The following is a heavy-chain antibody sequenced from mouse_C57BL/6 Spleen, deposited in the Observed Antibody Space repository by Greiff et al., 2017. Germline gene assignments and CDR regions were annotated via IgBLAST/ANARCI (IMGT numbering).Heavy chain of an antibody. V-gene: IGHV5-12*01. CDR1: GFTFSDYY. D-gene: IGHD1-1*01. Sequence: EVHLVESGGGLVQPGGSLKLSCAASGFTFSDYYMYWVRQTPEKRLEWVAYISNGGGSTYYPDTVKGRFTISRDNAKNTLYLQMSRLKSEDTAMYYCARSYYGSSYWYFDVWGTGTTVTVSS. J-gene: IGHJ1*03. CDR3: ARSYYGSSYWYFDV. CDR2: ISNGGGST.